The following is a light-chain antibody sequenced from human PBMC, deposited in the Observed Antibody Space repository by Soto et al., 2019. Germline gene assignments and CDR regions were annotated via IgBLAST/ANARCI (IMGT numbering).Light chain of an antibody. CDR3: CSFAGSSSLV. Sequence: QSALTQPASVSGSPGQSITISCTGTSSDVGSFDLVSWYQQHPGKAPKLIIYEVTKRPSGVSDRFSGSKSGNTASLTISGLQAEDEADYHCCSFAGSSSLVFGGGTKVTVL. CDR2: EVT. CDR1: SSDVGSFDL. V-gene: IGLV2-23*02. J-gene: IGLJ2*01.